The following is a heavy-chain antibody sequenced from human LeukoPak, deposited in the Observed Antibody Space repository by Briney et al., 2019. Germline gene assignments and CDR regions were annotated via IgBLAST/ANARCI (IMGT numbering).Heavy chain of an antibody. J-gene: IGHJ4*02. Sequence: GESLKISCKGSGYSFTNYWIGWVRQMPGKGLEWMGILYPGDSDTRYSPSFQGQVTISADKSISTAYLQWSSLRASDTAMYYCARHGKVGATQSWLDYWGQGTLVTVSS. D-gene: IGHD1-26*01. V-gene: IGHV5-51*01. CDR2: LYPGDSDT. CDR1: GYSFTNYW. CDR3: ARHGKVGATQSWLDY.